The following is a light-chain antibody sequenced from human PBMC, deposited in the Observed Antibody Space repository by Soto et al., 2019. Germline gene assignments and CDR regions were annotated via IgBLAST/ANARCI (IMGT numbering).Light chain of an antibody. V-gene: IGKV1-5*01. CDR1: QSINNR. CDR2: HAS. J-gene: IGKJ1*01. Sequence: DIQMTQSPSTLSASVGDRFTVTCRASQSINNRLAWYQLKPGKAPKLLIYHASTLQSGVPSGFSGSGSGTEFTLTISSLQPDDFATYYCQQYASYSPTFGQGTKVDIK. CDR3: QQYASYSPT.